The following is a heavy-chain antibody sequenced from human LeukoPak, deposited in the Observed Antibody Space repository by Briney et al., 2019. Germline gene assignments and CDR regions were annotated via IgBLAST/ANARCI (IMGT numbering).Heavy chain of an antibody. V-gene: IGHV3-23*01. Sequence: GGSLRLSCAASGFTLSSYWMHWVRQAPGKGLEWVSAISGRGGSTYYADSVKGRFTISRDNSKNTLYLQMNSLRAEDTAVYYCAKGHCSSTSCLSSAEYFQHWGQGTLVTVSS. J-gene: IGHJ1*01. CDR3: AKGHCSSTSCLSSAEYFQH. D-gene: IGHD2-2*01. CDR1: GFTLSSYW. CDR2: ISGRGGST.